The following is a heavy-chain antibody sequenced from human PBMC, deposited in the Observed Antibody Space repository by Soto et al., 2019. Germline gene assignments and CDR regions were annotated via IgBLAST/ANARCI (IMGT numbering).Heavy chain of an antibody. V-gene: IGHV3-9*01. CDR2: STWNGGTI. Sequence: LRLFCAASGFAFYAYDKHWVLQPPARGLEGLSGSTWNGGTIRCVDSVKGRFTISRDNAENYLYLQMNSLRPEDTAVYYCAKGGSAALIAPSGRDNWFDPWGQGTQVTVSS. CDR1: GFAFYAYD. D-gene: IGHD2-15*01. CDR3: AKGGSAALIAPSGRDNWFDP. J-gene: IGHJ5*02.